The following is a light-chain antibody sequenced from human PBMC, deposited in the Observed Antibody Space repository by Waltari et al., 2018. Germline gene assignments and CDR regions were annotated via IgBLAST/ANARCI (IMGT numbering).Light chain of an antibody. Sequence: DIVMTQSPDSLAVSLGERATINCKSSQSVLYSSNNKRYLAWYQHKPGQPPKLLIYWASTRESGVPDRFSGSGSGTDFTLTISSLQAEDVAVYYCQQYYSTPWMFGQGTKVEI. CDR2: WAS. CDR3: QQYYSTPWM. CDR1: QSVLYSSNNKRY. J-gene: IGKJ1*01. V-gene: IGKV4-1*01.